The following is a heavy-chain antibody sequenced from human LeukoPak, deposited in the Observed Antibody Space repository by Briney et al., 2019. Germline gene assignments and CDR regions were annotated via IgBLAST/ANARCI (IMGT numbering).Heavy chain of an antibody. D-gene: IGHD2-2*01. J-gene: IGHJ4*02. Sequence: PGGSLTLSCAASGFTFKNYAMIWVRQSPGKGLEWVSSIDGSGDNRYYADSVKGRFTISRDNSGNTLYLQLRGLGAEDTATYYCAKVQMSTGWTFDFWGQGTLVTVSS. CDR3: AKVQMSTGWTFDF. CDR2: IDGSGDNR. V-gene: IGHV3-23*01. CDR1: GFTFKNYA.